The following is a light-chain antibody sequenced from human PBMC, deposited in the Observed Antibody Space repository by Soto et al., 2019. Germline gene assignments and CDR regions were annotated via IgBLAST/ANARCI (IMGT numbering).Light chain of an antibody. CDR1: QSVSTK. V-gene: IGKV3-15*01. J-gene: IGKJ5*01. Sequence: EIVMTQSPATLSVSPGERVTLSCRASQSVSTKLAWYQQKPGQAPRILIYDASTRATGIPARFSGSGSGTDFTLIISSLEPEDFAVYYCQQCGSSSTFGQGTRLEV. CDR3: QQCGSSST. CDR2: DAS.